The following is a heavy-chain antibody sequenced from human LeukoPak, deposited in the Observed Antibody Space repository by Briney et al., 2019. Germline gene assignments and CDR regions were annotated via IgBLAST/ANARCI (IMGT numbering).Heavy chain of an antibody. Sequence: GGSLRLSCAASGFTFSSYEMNWVRQAPGKGLEWVSYISSSGSTIYYADSVKGRFTISRDNAKNSLYLQMNSLRAEDTAVYYCARRRWSDDELVGYYWGQGTLVTVSS. D-gene: IGHD2-15*01. J-gene: IGHJ4*02. CDR2: ISSSGSTI. CDR3: ARRRWSDDELVGYY. V-gene: IGHV3-48*03. CDR1: GFTFSSYE.